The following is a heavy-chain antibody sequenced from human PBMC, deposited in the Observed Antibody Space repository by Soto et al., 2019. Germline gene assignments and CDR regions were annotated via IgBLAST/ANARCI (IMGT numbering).Heavy chain of an antibody. CDR2: ISTYNGNT. J-gene: IGHJ4*02. CDR1: GYTFTSYG. Sequence: QVPLVQSGAEVKKPGASVKVSCKASGYTFTSYGISWVRQAPGQGLEWMGWISTYNGNTNYAQKLQGRVTMTTDTPTSTAYMELRSLRSDDTAVYYCARVPATGYYYDRSGYYYFDYWGQGTLVTVSS. CDR3: ARVPATGYYYDRSGYYYFDY. D-gene: IGHD3-22*01. V-gene: IGHV1-18*01.